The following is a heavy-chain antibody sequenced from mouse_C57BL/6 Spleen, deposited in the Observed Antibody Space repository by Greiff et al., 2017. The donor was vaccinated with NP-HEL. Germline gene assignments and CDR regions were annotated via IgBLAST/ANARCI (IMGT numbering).Heavy chain of an antibody. Sequence: QVQLQQPGAELVKPGASVKVSCKASGYTFTSYWMHWVKQRPGQGLEWIGRIHPSDSDTNYNQKFKGKATLTVDKSSSTAYMPLSSLTSEDSAVYYCAITFTTVVATGGYWGQGTTLTVSS. J-gene: IGHJ2*01. CDR1: GYTFTSYW. CDR2: IHPSDSDT. CDR3: AITFTTVVATGGY. V-gene: IGHV1-74*01. D-gene: IGHD1-1*01.